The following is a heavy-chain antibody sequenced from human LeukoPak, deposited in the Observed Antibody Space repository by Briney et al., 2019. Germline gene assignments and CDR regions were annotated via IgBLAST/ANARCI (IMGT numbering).Heavy chain of an antibody. CDR2: IRYDGSNK. CDR3: AKGQGHIVVVTAPYDY. V-gene: IGHV3-30*02. Sequence: GGSLRLSCAASGFTFSSYVMHWVRQAPGKGLEWVAFIRYDGSNKYYADSVKGRFTISRDNSKNTLYLQMNSLRAEDTAVYYCAKGQGHIVVVTAPYDYWGQGTLVTVSS. J-gene: IGHJ4*02. CDR1: GFTFSSYV. D-gene: IGHD2-21*02.